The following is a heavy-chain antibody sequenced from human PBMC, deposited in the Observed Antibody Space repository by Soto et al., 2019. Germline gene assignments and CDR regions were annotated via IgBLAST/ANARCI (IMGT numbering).Heavy chain of an antibody. CDR2: ISYDSDTI. V-gene: IGHV3-48*02. Sequence: PXGSLRLSCSGAGVTFGTYSMNWVRQAAGKGLEWIACISYDSDTIQYADSVKGRFTISRDNAKNSLYLQMNSLRDEDPAVYYCARLYYDYVWGPGTTVTVSS. CDR1: GVTFGTYS. J-gene: IGHJ6*02. CDR3: ARLYYDYV. D-gene: IGHD3-3*01.